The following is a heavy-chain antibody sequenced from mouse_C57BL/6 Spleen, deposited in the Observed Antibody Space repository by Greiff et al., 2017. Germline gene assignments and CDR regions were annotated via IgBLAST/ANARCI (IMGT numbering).Heavy chain of an antibody. Sequence: QVQLQQPGAELVRPGTSVKLSCKASGYTFTSYWMHWVKQRPGQGLEWIGVIDPSDSYTNYNQKFKGKATLTVDTSSSTAYMQLSSLTSEDSAVYYCARTGTVTWFAYWGQGTLVTVSA. V-gene: IGHV1-59*01. CDR1: GYTFTSYW. D-gene: IGHD4-1*01. J-gene: IGHJ3*01. CDR3: ARTGTVTWFAY. CDR2: IDPSDSYT.